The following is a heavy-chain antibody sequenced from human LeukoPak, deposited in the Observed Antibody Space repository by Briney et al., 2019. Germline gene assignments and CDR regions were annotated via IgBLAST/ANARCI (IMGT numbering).Heavy chain of an antibody. J-gene: IGHJ4*02. Sequence: GGSLRLSCAASGFTFSSYAMSWVRQAPGKGLEWVSAISGSGGSTYYADSVKGRFTISRDNSKNTLYLQMNSLRAEDTAVYYCAKDPLTIFGVVTYFDYWGQGTLVTVSS. CDR1: GFTFSSYA. CDR2: ISGSGGST. CDR3: AKDPLTIFGVVTYFDY. V-gene: IGHV3-23*01. D-gene: IGHD3-3*01.